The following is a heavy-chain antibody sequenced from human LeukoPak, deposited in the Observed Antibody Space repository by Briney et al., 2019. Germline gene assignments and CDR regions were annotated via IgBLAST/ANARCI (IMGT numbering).Heavy chain of an antibody. CDR1: GGSISSSSYY. CDR2: IYYGGST. J-gene: IGHJ4*02. CDR3: ARQGPKVPAIAY. V-gene: IGHV4-39*01. D-gene: IGHD2-2*01. Sequence: SETLSLTCTVSGGSISSSSYYWGWIRQPPGKGLEWIGSIYYGGSTYYNPSLKSRVTISVDTSKNQFSLKLSSVTAADTAVYYCARQGPKVPAIAYWGQGTLVTVSS.